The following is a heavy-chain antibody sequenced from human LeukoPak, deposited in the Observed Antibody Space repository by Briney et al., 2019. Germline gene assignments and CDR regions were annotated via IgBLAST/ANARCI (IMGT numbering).Heavy chain of an antibody. Sequence: GGSLRLSCAASGFTFSKYWMSWVRQAPGKGLEWVSLIYSGGSTNYVDSVKGRFTISRDNSKNTLYLQMNNLSAEDTAVYYCARDGGGAYSLAFDIWGQGTLVTVSS. D-gene: IGHD1-26*01. CDR1: GFTFSKYW. CDR3: ARDGGGAYSLAFDI. V-gene: IGHV3-53*01. J-gene: IGHJ3*02. CDR2: IYSGGST.